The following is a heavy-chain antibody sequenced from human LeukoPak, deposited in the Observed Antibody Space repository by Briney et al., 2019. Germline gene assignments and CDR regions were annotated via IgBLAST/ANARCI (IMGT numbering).Heavy chain of an antibody. CDR2: TSGSGGET. J-gene: IGHJ4*02. CDR3: AKDYQTGQHDMFDY. CDR1: GFTFSSYA. V-gene: IGHV3-23*01. Sequence: GGSLRLSCAASGFTFSSYAISWVRQAPGKGLEWVSGTSGSGGETWYADSVKGRFTISRDNSKDTLYLQMNSLRAEDTAVYYCAKDYQTGQHDMFDYWGQGTLVTVSS. D-gene: IGHD3-9*01.